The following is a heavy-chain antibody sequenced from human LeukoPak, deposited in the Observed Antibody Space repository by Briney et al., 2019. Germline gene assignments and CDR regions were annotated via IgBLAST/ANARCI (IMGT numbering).Heavy chain of an antibody. CDR2: IYYSGYT. D-gene: IGHD3-22*01. J-gene: IGHJ4*02. CDR1: GGSISSYY. Sequence: PSETLSLTCTVSGGSISSYYWSWIRQPPGRGLEWIGYIYYSGYTNYNPSLKSRVTISVDTSKNQFSLKLSSVTAADTAVYYCTMIVVVNEVLLDYWGQGTLVTVSS. CDR3: TMIVVVNEVLLDY. V-gene: IGHV4-59*12.